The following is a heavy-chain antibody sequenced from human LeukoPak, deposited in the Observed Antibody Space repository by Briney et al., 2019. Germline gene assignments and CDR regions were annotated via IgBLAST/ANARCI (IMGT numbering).Heavy chain of an antibody. J-gene: IGHJ5*02. V-gene: IGHV1-18*01. CDR3: ARDRYDFWSGYYKPNWFDP. Sequence: WASVKVSCKASGYTFTSYGISWVRQAPGQGLEWMGWISAYNGNTNYAQKLQGRVTMTTDTSTSTAYMELRSLRSDDTAVYYCARDRYDFWSGYYKPNWFDPWGRGTLVTVSS. D-gene: IGHD3-3*01. CDR2: ISAYNGNT. CDR1: GYTFTSYG.